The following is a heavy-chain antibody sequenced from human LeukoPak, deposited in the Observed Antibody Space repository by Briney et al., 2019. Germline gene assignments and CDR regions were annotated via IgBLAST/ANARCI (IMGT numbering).Heavy chain of an antibody. CDR1: GYTFTSYD. Sequence: ASVKVSRKASGYTFTSYDINWVRQPTGQGLEWMGWMNPNSGNTGYAQKCQGRVTMTRNTSISTAYMELSSLRSEDTAVYYCARVPVSIFGVVNPHPHWFDPWGQGTLVTVSS. CDR2: MNPNSGNT. V-gene: IGHV1-8*01. D-gene: IGHD3-3*01. J-gene: IGHJ5*02. CDR3: ARVPVSIFGVVNPHPHWFDP.